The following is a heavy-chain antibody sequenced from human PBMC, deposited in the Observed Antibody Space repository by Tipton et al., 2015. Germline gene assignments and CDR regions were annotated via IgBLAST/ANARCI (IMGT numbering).Heavy chain of an antibody. CDR3: ARGLLLWFGMTDY. D-gene: IGHD3-10*01. CDR1: AYSITSDYY. V-gene: IGHV4-38-2*01. J-gene: IGHJ4*02. Sequence: TLSLTCAVSAYSITSDYYWGWIRQPPGKGLEWIGSIFHRGDTNYNPPLKSRVTISLDTSKNQFSLKLNSVTAAGTAVYYCARGLLLWFGMTDYWGRGTLVTVSS. CDR2: IFHRGDT.